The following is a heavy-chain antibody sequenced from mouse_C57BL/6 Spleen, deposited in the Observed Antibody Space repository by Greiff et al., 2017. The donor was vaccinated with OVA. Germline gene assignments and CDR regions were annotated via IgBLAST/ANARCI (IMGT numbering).Heavy chain of an antibody. CDR2: IDPNSGGT. D-gene: IGHD1-1*01. CDR1: GYTFTSYW. V-gene: IGHV1-72*01. J-gene: IGHJ4*01. CDR3: ARGIYGSSPYYYAMDY. Sequence: QVQLKQPGAELVKPGASVKLSCKASGYTFTSYWMHWVKQRPGRGLEWIGRIDPNSGGTKYNEKFKSKATLTVDKPSSTAYMQLSSLTSEDSAVYYCARGIYGSSPYYYAMDYWGQGTSVTVSS.